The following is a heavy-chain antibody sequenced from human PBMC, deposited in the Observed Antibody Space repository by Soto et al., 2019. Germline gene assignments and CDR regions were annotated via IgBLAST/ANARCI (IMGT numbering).Heavy chain of an antibody. D-gene: IGHD2-2*01. J-gene: IGHJ6*02. CDR2: ISYDGSNK. Sequence: GGSLRLSCAASGFTFSSYGMHWVRQAPGKGLEWVAVISYDGSNKYYADSVKGRFTISRDNSKNTLYLQMNSLRAEDTAVYYCARSYCISTSCWNYYYYYGMDVWGQGTTVTVSS. CDR1: GFTFSSYG. CDR3: ARSYCISTSCWNYYYYYGMDV. V-gene: IGHV3-30*03.